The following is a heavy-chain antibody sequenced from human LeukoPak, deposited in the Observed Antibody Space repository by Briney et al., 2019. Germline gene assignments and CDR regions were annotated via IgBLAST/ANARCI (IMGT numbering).Heavy chain of an antibody. CDR3: ARRNGFDRGYYYYMDV. CDR1: GGFINNY. J-gene: IGHJ6*03. CDR2: VYTSGIT. D-gene: IGHD3-9*01. V-gene: IGHV4-4*07. Sequence: SETLSLTCTVSGGFINNYWSWIRQPAGKGLEWIGRVYTSGITNYNPSLKSRITMSVDTSKNQFSLKLTSVTAADTAVYYCARRNGFDRGYYYYMDVWGKGTTVTVSS.